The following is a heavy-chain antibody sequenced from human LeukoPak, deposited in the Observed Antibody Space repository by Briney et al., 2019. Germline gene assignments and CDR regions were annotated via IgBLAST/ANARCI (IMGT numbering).Heavy chain of an antibody. D-gene: IGHD3-22*01. CDR2: IHSSGTT. V-gene: IGHV4-4*09. Sequence: SETLSLTCTVSGYSISGYYWSWIRQTPGRGLEWIASIHSSGTTKYNPSLKSRVTMSVDTSKNQFSLRLTSVTAADTAVYFCARGYFDTSGSSNPFDYWGQGALVTVSS. J-gene: IGHJ4*02. CDR1: GYSISGYY. CDR3: ARGYFDTSGSSNPFDY.